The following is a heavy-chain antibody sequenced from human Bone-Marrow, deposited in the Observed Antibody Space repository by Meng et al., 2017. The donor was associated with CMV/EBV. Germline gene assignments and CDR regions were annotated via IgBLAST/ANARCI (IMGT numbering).Heavy chain of an antibody. J-gene: IGHJ3*02. D-gene: IGHD2-2*01. Sequence: GESLKISCAASGFTVSSNYMSWVRQAPGKGLEWVSVIYSGGSTYYADSVKGRFTISRDNSKNTLYLQMNSLRAEDTAVYYCAREGCSSTSCYLRGFDAFDIWGQGTMVTVSS. V-gene: IGHV3-53*01. CDR2: IYSGGST. CDR1: GFTVSSNY. CDR3: AREGCSSTSCYLRGFDAFDI.